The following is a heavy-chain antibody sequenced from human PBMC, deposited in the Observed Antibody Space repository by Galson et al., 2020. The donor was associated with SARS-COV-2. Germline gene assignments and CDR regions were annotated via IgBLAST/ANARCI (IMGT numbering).Heavy chain of an antibody. J-gene: IGHJ4*02. D-gene: IGHD6-19*01. Sequence: GESLKISCAVSGLTVSYAWLTWVRQVPGKGLEWVGRIRTKSEGGTTDYAAPMKGRFTISRDDSKNTLYLQMNSLKTEDTAVYYCTTDESSAMVDYWGPGTQVTVSS. CDR1: GLTVSYAW. CDR2: IRTKSEGGTT. CDR3: TTDESSAMVDY. V-gene: IGHV3-15*01.